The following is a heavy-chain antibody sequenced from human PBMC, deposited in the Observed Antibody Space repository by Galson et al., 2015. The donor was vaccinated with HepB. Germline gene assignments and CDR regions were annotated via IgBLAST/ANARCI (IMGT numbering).Heavy chain of an antibody. Sequence: SVKASCKASGHTFTYRYLHWVRQAPGQAFEWMGWITPFRGETTYARRFQGRLSITWDTSMNTGYMELSSLRSQDTAMYYCAGGGATYDFWSGYYGRTPYYGMDVWGQGTTVTVSS. CDR2: ITPFRGET. D-gene: IGHD3-3*01. V-gene: IGHV1-45*02. J-gene: IGHJ6*02. CDR3: AGGGATYDFWSGYYGRTPYYGMDV. CDR1: GHTFTYRY.